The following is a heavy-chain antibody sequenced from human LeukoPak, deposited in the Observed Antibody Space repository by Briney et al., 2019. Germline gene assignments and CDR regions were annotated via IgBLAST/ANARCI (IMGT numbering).Heavy chain of an antibody. CDR1: GFTFSSYA. J-gene: IGHJ6*02. D-gene: IGHD6-19*01. V-gene: IGHV3-23*01. CDR2: ISGSGGST. Sequence: GGSLRLSCAASGFTFSSYAMSWVRQAPGKRLEWVSAISGSGGSTYYADSVKGRFTISRDNSKNTLYLQMNSLRAEDTAVYYCARQLSVAGPTAYYYYYYGMDVWGQGTTVTVSS. CDR3: ARQLSVAGPTAYYYYYYGMDV.